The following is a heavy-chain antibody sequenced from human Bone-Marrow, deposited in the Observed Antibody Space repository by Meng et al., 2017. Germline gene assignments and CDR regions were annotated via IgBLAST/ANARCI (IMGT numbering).Heavy chain of an antibody. D-gene: IGHD6-13*01. J-gene: IGHJ4*02. Sequence: QLQPQGSGPGLVKPSETLSLTCNVSGGSISASSFYWGWIRQAPGKGLEWIGTLHDSGSTYYNPSLKSRVTISADTSNSQFSLKLSSVTAADTAVYYCAREWGTLATAADDYWGQGTLVTVSS. V-gene: IGHV4-39*07. CDR2: LHDSGST. CDR3: AREWGTLATAADDY. CDR1: GGSISASSFY.